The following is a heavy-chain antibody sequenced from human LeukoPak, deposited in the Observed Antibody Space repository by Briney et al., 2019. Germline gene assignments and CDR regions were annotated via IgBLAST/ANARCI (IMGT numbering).Heavy chain of an antibody. J-gene: IGHJ6*04. CDR1: GFSFGTFW. V-gene: IGHV3-7*01. CDR3: AELGITMIGGV. CDR2: IKQDGNEK. Sequence: GGSLSLSCAASGFSFGTFWMSWVRQAPGKGLEWVANIKQDGNEKYYVDSVKGRFTISRDNAKNSLDLQMNSLRAEDTAVYYCAELGITMIGGVWGKGTTVTISS. D-gene: IGHD3-10*02.